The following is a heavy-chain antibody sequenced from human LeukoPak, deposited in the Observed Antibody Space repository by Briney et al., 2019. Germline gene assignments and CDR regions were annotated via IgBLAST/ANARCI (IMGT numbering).Heavy chain of an antibody. CDR2: IWYDGSNK. Sequence: ERSLRLSCAASGFTFSNYGMHWVRQAPGKGLEWVALIWYDGSNKYYTDSVKGRLTISRDNSKDTLFLQMNSLRVEDTAVYYCAREGPRGNSQFDYWGQGTLVTVSS. CDR3: AREGPRGNSQFDY. D-gene: IGHD2/OR15-2a*01. J-gene: IGHJ4*02. CDR1: GFTFSNYG. V-gene: IGHV3-33*01.